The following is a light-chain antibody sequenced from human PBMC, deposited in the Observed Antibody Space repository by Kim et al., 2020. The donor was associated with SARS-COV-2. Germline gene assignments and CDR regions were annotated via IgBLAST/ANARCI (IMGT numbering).Light chain of an antibody. Sequence: EIVMTQSPGTLSVSPGERATLSCRASQSVGTKLAWYQQKPGQAPRLLIYGASTRATGIPARFSGSGSETEFTLTISSLQSEDFAVYYCQQYNQWPPITFGQGTRLEIK. J-gene: IGKJ5*01. CDR3: QQYNQWPPIT. V-gene: IGKV3-15*01. CDR2: GAS. CDR1: QSVGTK.